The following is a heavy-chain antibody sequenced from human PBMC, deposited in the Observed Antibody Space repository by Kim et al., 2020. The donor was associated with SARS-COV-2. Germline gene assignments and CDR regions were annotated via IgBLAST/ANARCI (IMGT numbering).Heavy chain of an antibody. CDR3: TTVGSLGAPYIVVVPAAMLELDY. V-gene: IGHV3-15*01. Sequence: GGSLRLSCAASGFTFSNAWMSWVRQAPGKGLEWVGRIKSKTDGGTTDYAGPVKGRFTISRDDSKNTLYLQMNSLKTEDTAVYYCTTVGSLGAPYIVVVPAAMLELDYWGQGTLVTVSS. CDR2: IKSKTDGGTT. D-gene: IGHD2-2*01. CDR1: GFTFSNAW. J-gene: IGHJ4*02.